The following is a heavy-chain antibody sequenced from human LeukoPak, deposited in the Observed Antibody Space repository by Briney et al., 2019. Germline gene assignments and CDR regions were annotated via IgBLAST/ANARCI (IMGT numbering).Heavy chain of an antibody. CDR1: GGSISSYY. D-gene: IGHD2-15*01. CDR2: IYYSGST. CDR3: ARGGGYHDY. Sequence: PSETLSLTCTVSGGSISSYYWSWIRQPPGKGLEWIGYIYYSGSTNYNPSLKSRVTLSVDTPKNQFSLRLSSVTAADTGVYYCARGGGYHDYWGQGTLVTVSS. V-gene: IGHV4-59*01. J-gene: IGHJ4*02.